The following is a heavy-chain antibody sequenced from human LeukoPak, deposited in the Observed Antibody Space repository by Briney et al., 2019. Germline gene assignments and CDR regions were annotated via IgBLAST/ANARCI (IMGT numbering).Heavy chain of an antibody. CDR3: AKGHDSLSFNELDY. V-gene: IGHV3-23*01. Sequence: QPGGSLRLSCAASGFTFSTYAMSWVRQAPGKGLEWVSGNSGGGDRTFYTDSVKGRLTISRDNSKNTLYLQLNSLRAEDTAVYYCAKGHDSLSFNELDYWGQGTLVTVSS. CDR2: NSGGGDRT. CDR1: GFTFSTYA. D-gene: IGHD3-10*01. J-gene: IGHJ4*02.